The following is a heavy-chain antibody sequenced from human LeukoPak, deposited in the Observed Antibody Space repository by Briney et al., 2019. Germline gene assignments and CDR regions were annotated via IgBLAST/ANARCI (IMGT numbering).Heavy chain of an antibody. V-gene: IGHV4-4*09. CDR2: IHTSGAS. J-gene: IGHJ4*02. D-gene: IGHD1-26*01. CDR3: ARLGSYHDF. CDR1: GASISNYY. Sequence: SQTLSLTCTVSGASISNYYWSWIRQTPEKGLEWMGHIHTSGASSYYPSLESRLTLSIDTSRNHLSLKLTSVTAADTAVYFCARLGSYHDFWGQGALVTVSS.